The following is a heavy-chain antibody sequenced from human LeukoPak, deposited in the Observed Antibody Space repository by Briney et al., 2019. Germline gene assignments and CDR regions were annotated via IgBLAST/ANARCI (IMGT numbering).Heavy chain of an antibody. Sequence: PSETLSLTCAVYGGSFSGYYWSWIRQPPGKGLEWIREINHSGSTKYNPPLKSRVTISVDTSKKQFSLKLSSVTAADTAVYYCARRNDYEAFDIWGQGTMVTVSS. D-gene: IGHD4-17*01. CDR3: ARRNDYEAFDI. CDR2: INHSGST. J-gene: IGHJ3*02. CDR1: GGSFSGYY. V-gene: IGHV4-34*01.